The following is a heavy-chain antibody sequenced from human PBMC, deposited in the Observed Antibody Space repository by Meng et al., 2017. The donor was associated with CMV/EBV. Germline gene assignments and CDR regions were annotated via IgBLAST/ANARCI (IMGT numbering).Heavy chain of an antibody. CDR1: GYTFTSYG. V-gene: IGHV1-18*01. CDR3: ASPITIGYYYYGMDV. J-gene: IGHJ6*02. CDR2: ISAYNGNT. D-gene: IGHD3-3*01. Sequence: ASVKVSCKASGYTFTSYGISWMRQAPGQGLEWMGWISAYNGNTNYAQKLQGRVTMTTDTSTSTAYMELRSLRSDDTAVYYCASPITIGYYYYGMDVWGQGTTVTVSS.